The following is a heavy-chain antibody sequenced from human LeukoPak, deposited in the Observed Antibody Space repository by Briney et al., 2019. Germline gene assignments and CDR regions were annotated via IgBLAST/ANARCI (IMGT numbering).Heavy chain of an antibody. CDR3: ARGGGWYYSVTKIGRTLDY. CDR2: INHSGST. CDR1: GGSFSGYY. Sequence: SETLSLTCAVYGGSFSGYYWSWIRQPPGKGLEWIGEINHSGSTNYNPSLKSRVTISVDTSKNQFSLKLSSVTAADTAVYYCARGGGWYYSVTKIGRTLDYWGQGTLVTVSS. V-gene: IGHV4-34*01. D-gene: IGHD6-19*01. J-gene: IGHJ4*02.